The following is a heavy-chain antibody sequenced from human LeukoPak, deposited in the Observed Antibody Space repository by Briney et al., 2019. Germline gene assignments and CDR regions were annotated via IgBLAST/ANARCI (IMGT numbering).Heavy chain of an antibody. CDR1: GFTVSSNY. Sequence: GGSLRLSCAASGFTVSSNYMTWVRQAPGKGLEWVSVIYSGGSTYYADSVKGRFTIPRDNSKNTLYLQMNSLRAEDTAVYYCARAIGDAFDIWGQGTMVTVSS. CDR2: IYSGGST. CDR3: ARAIGDAFDI. D-gene: IGHD1-26*01. V-gene: IGHV3-53*01. J-gene: IGHJ3*02.